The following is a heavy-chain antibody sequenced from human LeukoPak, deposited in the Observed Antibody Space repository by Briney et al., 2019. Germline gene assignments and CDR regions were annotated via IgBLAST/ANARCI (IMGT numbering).Heavy chain of an antibody. CDR3: ARFASLYSRSWYYAFDI. CDR1: GYTFTSND. CDR2: INPSGGST. V-gene: IGHV1-46*01. J-gene: IGHJ3*02. Sequence: ASVKVSCKASGYTFTSNDIHWVRQAPGQGLEWMGIINPSGGSTSYAQKFQCRVTMTRDTSTSTVYMELSSLRSEDTAVYYCARFASLYSRSWYYAFDIWGQGTMVTVSS. D-gene: IGHD6-13*01.